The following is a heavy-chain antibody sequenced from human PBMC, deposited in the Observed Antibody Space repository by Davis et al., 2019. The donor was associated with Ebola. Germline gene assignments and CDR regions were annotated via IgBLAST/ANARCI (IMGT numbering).Heavy chain of an antibody. J-gene: IGHJ2*01. CDR2: ISAAGDKT. V-gene: IGHV3-43*02. CDR3: AREIKPYWYFDL. Sequence: GESLKISCAASGFTFSSYAMSWVRQAPGKGLEWVSLISAAGDKTDYADSVKGRFTISRDNSKNSLYLQMSSLTTEDTAFYYCAREIKPYWYFDLWGRGTLVTVSS. CDR1: GFTFSSYA.